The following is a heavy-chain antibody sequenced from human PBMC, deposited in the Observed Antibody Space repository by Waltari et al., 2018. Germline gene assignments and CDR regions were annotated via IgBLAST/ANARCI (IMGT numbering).Heavy chain of an antibody. Sequence: QVQLQESGPGLVKPSETLSLTCTVSGGSISSYYWSWIGPTPRQGLEWIGYIYYSGSTNYNPSLKSRVTISVDTSKNQFSLKLSSVTAADTAVYYCARFDSDYYDSSGSSSFDYWGQGTLVTVSS. CDR2: IYYSGST. CDR3: ARFDSDYYDSSGSSSFDY. CDR1: GGSISSYY. D-gene: IGHD3-22*01. V-gene: IGHV4-59*01. J-gene: IGHJ4*02.